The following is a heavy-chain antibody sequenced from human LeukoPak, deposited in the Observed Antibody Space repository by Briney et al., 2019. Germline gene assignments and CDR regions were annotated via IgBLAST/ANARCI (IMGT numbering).Heavy chain of an antibody. CDR2: IIPIFGTA. J-gene: IGHJ3*02. CDR1: GGTFSSYA. V-gene: IGHV1-69*05. CDR3: ARRYYDSSGSYSRGGDAFDI. Sequence: SVKVSCKASGGTFSSYAISWVRQAPGQGLEWMGGIIPIFGTANYAQKFQGRVTITTDESTSTAYMELSSLRSEDTAVYYCARRYYDSSGSYSRGGDAFDIWGQGTMVTVSS. D-gene: IGHD3-22*01.